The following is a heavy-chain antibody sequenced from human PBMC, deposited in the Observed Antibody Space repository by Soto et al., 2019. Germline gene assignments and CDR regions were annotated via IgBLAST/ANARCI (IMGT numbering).Heavy chain of an antibody. J-gene: IGHJ6*02. CDR2: ISAYNGNT. Sequence: SVKVSCKASGYTFTSYGISWVRQAPGQGLEWMGWISAYNGNTNYAQKLQGRVTMTTDTSTSTAYMELRSLRSDDTAVYYCARDSSTIMVYAINYYYYGMDVWGQGTTVTVSS. CDR3: ARDSSTIMVYAINYYYYGMDV. D-gene: IGHD2-8*01. CDR1: GYTFTSYG. V-gene: IGHV1-18*04.